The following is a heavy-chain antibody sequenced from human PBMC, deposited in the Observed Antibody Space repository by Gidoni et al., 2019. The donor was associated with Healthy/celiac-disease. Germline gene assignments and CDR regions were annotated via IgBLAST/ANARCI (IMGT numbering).Heavy chain of an antibody. J-gene: IGHJ4*01. CDR3: AREAETTPKLLDY. D-gene: IGHD4-17*01. CDR2: IWYDGSNK. V-gene: IGHV3-33*01. Sequence: QVQLVESGGGVVQPGRSLRLSCAASGFTFSSYGMHWVRQAPGKGLEWVAVIWYDGSNKYYADSVKGRFTISRDNSKNTLYLQMNSLRAEDTAVYYCAREAETTPKLLDYWGQGTLVTVSS. CDR1: GFTFSSYG.